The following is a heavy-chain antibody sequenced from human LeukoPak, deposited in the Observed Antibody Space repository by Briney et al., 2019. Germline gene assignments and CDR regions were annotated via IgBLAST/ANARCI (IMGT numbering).Heavy chain of an antibody. CDR1: GFTFSSYW. V-gene: IGHV3-7*03. CDR2: VRQDGSDK. Sequence: GGSLRLSCAASGFTFSSYWMSWVRQAPGKGLEWVANVRQDGSDKYYVDSVKGRFTISRDNAKNSLYLQMNSLRAEDTAVYYCASHYYDSSGYYQDYWGQGTLVTVSS. J-gene: IGHJ4*02. D-gene: IGHD3-22*01. CDR3: ASHYYDSSGYYQDY.